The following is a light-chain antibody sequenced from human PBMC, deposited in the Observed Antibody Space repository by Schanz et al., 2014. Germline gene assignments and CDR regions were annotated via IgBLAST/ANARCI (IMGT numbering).Light chain of an antibody. J-gene: IGLJ2*01. CDR3: CSYAGSNNWRV. Sequence: QSALTQPASVSGSPGQSITISCTGTNSDVGSYNLVSWYQQHPGKAPKLMIYEGTKRPSGLSNRFSGSKSGNTASLTISGLQAEDEADYYCCSYAGSNNWRVFGGGTKLTVL. V-gene: IGLV2-23*01. CDR1: NSDVGSYNL. CDR2: EGT.